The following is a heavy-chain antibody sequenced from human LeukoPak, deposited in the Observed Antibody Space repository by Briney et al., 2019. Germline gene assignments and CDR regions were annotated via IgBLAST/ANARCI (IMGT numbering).Heavy chain of an antibody. V-gene: IGHV3-9*01. CDR2: ISWNSGSI. CDR1: GFTFDDYA. D-gene: IGHD2-2*01. J-gene: IGHJ3*02. Sequence: GRSLRLSCAASGFTFDDYAMHWVRHAPGKGLEWVSGISWNSGSIGYADSVKGRFTISRDNAKNSLYLQMNSLKTEDTAVYYCTRVVPAAIGAFDIWGQGTMVTVSS. CDR3: TRVVPAAIGAFDI.